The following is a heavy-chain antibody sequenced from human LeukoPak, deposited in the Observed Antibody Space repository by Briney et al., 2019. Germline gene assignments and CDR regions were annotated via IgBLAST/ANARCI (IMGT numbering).Heavy chain of an antibody. J-gene: IGHJ3*02. CDR1: GFTFTSSA. D-gene: IGHD2-2*02. Sequence: SVKVSCKASGFTFTSSAVQWVRQARGQRLEWIGWIVVGSGNTNYAQKFQERVTITRDMSTSTAYMELSSLRSEDTAVYYCAADTGYCSSTSCYRYAFDIWGQGTMVTVSS. CDR2: IVVGSGNT. CDR3: AADTGYCSSTSCYRYAFDI. V-gene: IGHV1-58*01.